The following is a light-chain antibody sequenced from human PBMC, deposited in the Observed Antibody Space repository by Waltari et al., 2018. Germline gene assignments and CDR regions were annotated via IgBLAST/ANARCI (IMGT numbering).Light chain of an antibody. CDR1: SSDVGGYNS. CDR2: DVN. J-gene: IGLJ3*02. CDR3: SSYTSSSTQV. Sequence: QSALTQPASVSGSPGQSITISCTGTSSDVGGYNSVSWYQQYPGKAPQLMIYDVNNRPSGVSNRFSGSKSGNTASLTISGLQAEDEADYYCSSYTSSSTQVFGGGTKLTVL. V-gene: IGLV2-14*03.